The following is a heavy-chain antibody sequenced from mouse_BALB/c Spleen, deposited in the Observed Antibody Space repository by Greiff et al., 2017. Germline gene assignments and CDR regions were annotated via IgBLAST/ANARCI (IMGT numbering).Heavy chain of an antibody. CDR2: ISSGGSYT. V-gene: IGHV5-6-4*01. D-gene: IGHD2-5*01. CDR3: ARQKVTRFGY. CDR1: GFTFSSYT. Sequence: EVQVVESGGGLVKPGGSLKLSCAASGFTFSSYTMSWVRQTPEKRLEWVATISSGGSYTYYPDSVKGRFTISRDNAKNTLYLQMSSLKSEDTAMYYCARQKVTRFGYWGQGTTLTVSS. J-gene: IGHJ2*01.